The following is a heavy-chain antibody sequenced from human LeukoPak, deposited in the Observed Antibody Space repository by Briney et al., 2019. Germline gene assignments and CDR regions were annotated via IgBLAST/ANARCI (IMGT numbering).Heavy chain of an antibody. Sequence: ASVKVSCKASGYTFTGYYMHWVRQAPGRGLEWMGWINPNSGGTNYAQKFQGRVTMTRDTSISTAYMELSRLRSDDTAVYYCARDRGPYYYGSGSYYNYWFDPWGQGTLVTVSS. J-gene: IGHJ5*02. V-gene: IGHV1-2*02. CDR2: INPNSGGT. CDR3: ARDRGPYYYGSGSYYNYWFDP. CDR1: GYTFTGYY. D-gene: IGHD3-10*01.